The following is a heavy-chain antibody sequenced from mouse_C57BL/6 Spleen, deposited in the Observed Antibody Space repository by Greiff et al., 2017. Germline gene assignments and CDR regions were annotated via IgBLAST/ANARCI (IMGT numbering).Heavy chain of an antibody. D-gene: IGHD1-1*01. J-gene: IGHJ2*01. CDR3: ANYGDYGISYGLDY. Sequence: VQLQESGAELARPGASVKLSCKASGYTFTSYGISWVKQRTGQGLEWIGEIYPRSGNTYYNEKFKGKATLTADKSSSTAYMELRSLTSEDSAVYVCANYGDYGISYGLDYWGQGTTLTVSS. V-gene: IGHV1-81*01. CDR1: GYTFTSYG. CDR2: IYPRSGNT.